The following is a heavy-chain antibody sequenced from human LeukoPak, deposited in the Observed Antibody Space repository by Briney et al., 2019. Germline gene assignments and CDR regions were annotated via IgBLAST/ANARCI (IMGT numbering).Heavy chain of an antibody. J-gene: IGHJ4*02. Sequence: ASVKVSCKASGGTFSSYAISWVRQAPGQGLEWMGGIIPIFGTANYAQKFQGRVTITADKSTSTAYMELSSLRSEDTAVYYCARGGDGYCSSTSCPPGDYWGQGTLVTVSS. V-gene: IGHV1-69*06. CDR1: GGTFSSYA. CDR2: IIPIFGTA. D-gene: IGHD2-2*01. CDR3: ARGGDGYCSSTSCPPGDY.